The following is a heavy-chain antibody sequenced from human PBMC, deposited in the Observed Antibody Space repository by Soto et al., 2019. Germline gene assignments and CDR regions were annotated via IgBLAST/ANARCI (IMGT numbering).Heavy chain of an antibody. CDR1: GGTFSSYA. D-gene: IGHD3-10*01. CDR3: AEGRGCICYGMDV. V-gene: IGHV1-69*15. Sequence: QVQLVQSGAEVKKPGSSVKVSCKASGGTFSSYAISWVRQAPGQGLEWMGRIIPIFGTANYAQKFQGRDTVTGEESTRTAYMELRSLKREYWAVDYFAEGRGCICYGMDVWGQGTPVTVSS. J-gene: IGHJ6*02. CDR2: IIPIFGTA.